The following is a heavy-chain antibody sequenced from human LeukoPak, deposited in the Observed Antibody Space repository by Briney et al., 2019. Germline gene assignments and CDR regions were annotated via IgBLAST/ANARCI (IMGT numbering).Heavy chain of an antibody. J-gene: IGHJ4*02. Sequence: PGGSLRLSCAASGFTFSSYSMNWVRQAPGKGLEWVSSISSSSSYIYYADSVKGRFTISRDNAKNSLYLQMNSLRAEDTVVYYCEREDRSWYYDFWSGPRDFDYWGQGTLVTVSS. CDR2: ISSSSSYI. CDR1: GFTFSSYS. V-gene: IGHV3-21*01. D-gene: IGHD3-3*01. CDR3: EREDRSWYYDFWSGPRDFDY.